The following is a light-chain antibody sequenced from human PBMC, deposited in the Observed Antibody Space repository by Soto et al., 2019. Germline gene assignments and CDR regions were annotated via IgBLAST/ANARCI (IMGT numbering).Light chain of an antibody. V-gene: IGKV3D-15*01. CDR3: QQYNDWPPIT. Sequence: EIVMTQSPATLSVSPGERATLSCRASQSVSSGYLAWYQQKPGQAPRLLIYGASSRATGIPDRFSGSGSGTEFTLTISSLQSEDFAVYYCQQYNDWPPITFGQGTRLEI. J-gene: IGKJ5*01. CDR1: QSVSSGY. CDR2: GAS.